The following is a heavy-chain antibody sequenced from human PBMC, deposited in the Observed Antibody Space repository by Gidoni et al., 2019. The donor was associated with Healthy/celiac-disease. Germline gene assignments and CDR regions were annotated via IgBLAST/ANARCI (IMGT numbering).Heavy chain of an antibody. J-gene: IGHJ4*02. CDR2: ISAYNGNT. Sequence: QVQLVQSGAEVKKPGASVKVSCQASGYTFTSYGISWVRQAPGQGLEWMGWISAYNGNTNYAQKLQGRVTMTTDTSTSTAYMELRSLRSDDTAVYYCARDDYYDSSGRSEPFDYWGQGTLVTVSS. V-gene: IGHV1-18*04. D-gene: IGHD3-22*01. CDR3: ARDDYYDSSGRSEPFDY. CDR1: GYTFTSYG.